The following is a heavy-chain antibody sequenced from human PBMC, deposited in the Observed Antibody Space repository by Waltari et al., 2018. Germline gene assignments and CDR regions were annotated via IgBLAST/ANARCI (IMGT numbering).Heavy chain of an antibody. D-gene: IGHD6-19*01. CDR3: ARGYLEQWLVGHFDY. J-gene: IGHJ4*02. V-gene: IGHV1-46*01. CDR2: IDHSGAKT. CDR1: GDEFSIYY. Sequence: QAQLVQSAAEVKKPGASMRLSCKASGDEFSIYYMHWVRQAPGQGLEWMGGIDHSGAKTSYAQKFQGRVTLTRDTSASTAYMELSSLRSEDTAVYYCARGYLEQWLVGHFDYWGQGTLVTVSS.